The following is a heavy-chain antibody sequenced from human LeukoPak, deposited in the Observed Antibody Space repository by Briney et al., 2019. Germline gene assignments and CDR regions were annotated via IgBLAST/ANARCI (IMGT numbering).Heavy chain of an antibody. CDR3: ARDYGGNSRALDY. D-gene: IGHD4-17*01. V-gene: IGHV1-46*01. Sequence: ASVKVSCKASGYTFTSYYMHWVRQAPGQGLEWMGIINPSGGSTSYAQKLQGRVTMTTDTSTSTAYMELRSLRSDDTAVYYCARDYGGNSRALDYWGQGTLVTVSS. CDR1: GYTFTSYY. J-gene: IGHJ4*02. CDR2: INPSGGST.